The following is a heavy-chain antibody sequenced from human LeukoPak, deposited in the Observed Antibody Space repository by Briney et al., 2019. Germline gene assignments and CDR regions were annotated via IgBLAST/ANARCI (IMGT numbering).Heavy chain of an antibody. CDR3: ARHHFSTPPSATVTVGVDV. J-gene: IGHJ6*04. V-gene: IGHV3-7*03. D-gene: IGHD4-17*01. Sequence: PGGSLRLSCAAPGFTFTNYWMNSVRQAPGKGLEWVAIIKQDGSEQYYVDSVRGRFTISRDNAKNSLYLQMNSLRAEDTAVYYCARHHFSTPPSATVTVGVDVWGRGTTVTVSS. CDR1: GFTFTNYW. CDR2: IKQDGSEQ.